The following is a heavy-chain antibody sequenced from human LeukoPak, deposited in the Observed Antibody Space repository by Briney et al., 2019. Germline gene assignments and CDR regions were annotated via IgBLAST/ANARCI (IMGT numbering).Heavy chain of an antibody. J-gene: IGHJ6*03. CDR1: GFTFSRYW. Sequence: GGSLRLSCAASGFTFSRYWMSWVRQAPGKGLEWVAVISYDGSNKYYADSVKGRFTISRDNSKNTLYLQMNSLRAEDTAVYYCAKDGGFYMDVWGKGTTVTVSS. CDR2: ISYDGSNK. D-gene: IGHD3-16*01. CDR3: AKDGGFYMDV. V-gene: IGHV3-30*18.